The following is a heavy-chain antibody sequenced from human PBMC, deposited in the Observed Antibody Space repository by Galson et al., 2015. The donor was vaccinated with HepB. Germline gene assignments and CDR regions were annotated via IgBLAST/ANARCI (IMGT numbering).Heavy chain of an antibody. V-gene: IGHV3-64D*06. Sequence: SLRLSCAASGFTFSTFHMHWVRQAPGKGLEYVSFISSNGGSIYYADSVKGRFTISRDNSKNTLYLQMSSLRAEDTAAYYCVKQYSSSWTGFDYWGQGTLVTVS. CDR1: GFTFSTFH. J-gene: IGHJ4*02. CDR3: VKQYSSSWTGFDY. CDR2: ISSNGGSI. D-gene: IGHD6-13*01.